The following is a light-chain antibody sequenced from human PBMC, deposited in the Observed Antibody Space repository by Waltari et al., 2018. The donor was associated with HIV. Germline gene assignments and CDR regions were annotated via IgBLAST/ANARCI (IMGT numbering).Light chain of an antibody. V-gene: IGKV4-1*01. J-gene: IGKJ2*01. CDR1: QSILYSSNNQNY. CDR2: WAS. Sequence: DVVVTQSPDSLAVSLGERATLNCRSSQSILYSSNNQNYLAWYQQKPGQRPKLRIDWASARQSGVPDRFSGNGSGTDFTLTISSLQAEDVAVYYCQQYYHVPYTFGLGTKLEIK. CDR3: QQYYHVPYT.